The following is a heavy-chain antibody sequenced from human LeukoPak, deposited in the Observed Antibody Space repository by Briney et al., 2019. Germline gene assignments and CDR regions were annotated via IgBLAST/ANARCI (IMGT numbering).Heavy chain of an antibody. D-gene: IGHD6-6*01. J-gene: IGHJ4*02. CDR1: GGSVSSGSYY. CDR2: INHSGST. CDR3: ARGSWRSIAARRGWYFDY. Sequence: SETLSLTCTVSGGSVSSGSYYWNWIRQPPGKGLEWIGEINHSGSTNYNPSLKSRVTISVDTSKNQFSLKLSSVTAADTAVYYCARGSWRSIAARRGWYFDYWGQGTLVTVSS. V-gene: IGHV4-39*07.